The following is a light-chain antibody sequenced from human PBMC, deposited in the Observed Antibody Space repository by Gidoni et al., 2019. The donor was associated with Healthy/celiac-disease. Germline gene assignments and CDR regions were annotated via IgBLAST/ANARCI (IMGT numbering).Light chain of an antibody. CDR1: QTISSY. CDR2: GAS. J-gene: IGKJ2*01. V-gene: IGKV3-15*01. CDR3: QQYNNWPMYT. Sequence: EIVMTQSPATLSVSPGERATLSCRASQTISSYLAWYQQKPGQAPRLLIYGASTRATGIPARFSGSGSGTEFTLTISSLQSEDFAVYYCQQYNNWPMYTFXQXTKVEIK.